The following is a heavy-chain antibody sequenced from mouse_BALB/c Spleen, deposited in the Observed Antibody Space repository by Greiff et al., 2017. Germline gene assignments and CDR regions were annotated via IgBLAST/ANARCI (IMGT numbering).Heavy chain of an antibody. CDR2: IDPSDSYT. Sequence: VQLQQPGAELVKPGASVKLSCKASGYTFTSYWMHWVKQRPGQGLEWIGEIDPSDSYTNYNQKFKGKATLTVDKSSSTAYMQLSSLTSEDSAVYYCARRGSRYWYFDVWGAGTTVTVSS. J-gene: IGHJ1*01. CDR3: ARRGSRYWYFDV. CDR1: GYTFTSYW. D-gene: IGHD1-1*01. V-gene: IGHV1-69*02.